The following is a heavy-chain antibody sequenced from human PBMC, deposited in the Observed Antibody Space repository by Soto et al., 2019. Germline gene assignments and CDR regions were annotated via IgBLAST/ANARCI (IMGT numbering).Heavy chain of an antibody. J-gene: IGHJ6*02. D-gene: IGHD1-7*01. CDR3: AKDAFVGNYSLYYGMDV. Sequence: QVQLVASGGGVVQPGRSLRLSCAASGFTFNSYGMHWVRQAPGKGLEWVAVISYDGSKKYYAESVKGRFTISRDKSKNTLYVQMNSLRAKDTAVYYWAKDAFVGNYSLYYGMDVWGRGTTVTVSS. CDR2: ISYDGSKK. V-gene: IGHV3-30*18. CDR1: GFTFNSYG.